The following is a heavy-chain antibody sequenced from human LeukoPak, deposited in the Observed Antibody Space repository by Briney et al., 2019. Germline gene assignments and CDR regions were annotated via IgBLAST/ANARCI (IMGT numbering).Heavy chain of an antibody. V-gene: IGHV4-61*02. Sequence: SQTLSLTCTASGASISTGSHNWNWIRQPAGKGLEWIGRIYTSGNTNYNPSLKTRVTISVDTSKNQFSLKLSSVTAADTAAYYCASRPISWGVVMKDYWSQGTLVTVSS. CDR1: GASISTGSHN. CDR3: ASRPISWGVVMKDY. J-gene: IGHJ4*02. CDR2: IYTSGNT. D-gene: IGHD3-3*01.